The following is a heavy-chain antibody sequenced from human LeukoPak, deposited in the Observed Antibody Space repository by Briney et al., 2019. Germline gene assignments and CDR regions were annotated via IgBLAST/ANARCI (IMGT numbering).Heavy chain of an antibody. Sequence: SETLSLTCAVYGGSFSGYYWSWIRQPPRKGQEWIGEINHSGSTNYNPSLKSRVTISVDTSKNQFSLKLSSVTAADTAVYYCARAGEPYCGGDCYPVFDPWGQGTLVTVSS. D-gene: IGHD2-21*02. CDR1: GGSFSGYY. CDR3: ARAGEPYCGGDCYPVFDP. J-gene: IGHJ5*02. V-gene: IGHV4-34*01. CDR2: INHSGST.